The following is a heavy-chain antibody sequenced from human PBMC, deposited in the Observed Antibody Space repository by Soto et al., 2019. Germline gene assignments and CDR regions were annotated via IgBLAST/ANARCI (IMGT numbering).Heavy chain of an antibody. CDR1: GFTFSTYG. CDR3: AKEGEHSSGWANLDY. Sequence: GGSLRLSCAASGFTFSTYGMHWVRQAPGKGLEWVSLILYSGGNKYYADSVKGRFTISRDNSKNTLYLQMNSLRAEDTALYYCAKEGEHSSGWANLDYWGQGTLVTVSS. J-gene: IGHJ4*02. V-gene: IGHV3-33*06. D-gene: IGHD6-19*01. CDR2: ILYSGGNK.